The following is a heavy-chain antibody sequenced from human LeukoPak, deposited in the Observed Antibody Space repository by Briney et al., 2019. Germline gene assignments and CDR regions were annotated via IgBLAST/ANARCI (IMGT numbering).Heavy chain of an antibody. CDR2: IYTSGST. D-gene: IGHD3-3*01. J-gene: IGHJ4*02. Sequence: PSETLSLTCAVYGGSFSGYYWSWIRQPAGKGLEWIGRIYTSGSTNYNPSLKSRVTMSVDTSKNQFSLKLSSVTAADTAVYYCARDVPATIFGVVILDYFDYWGQGTLVTVSS. V-gene: IGHV4-4*07. CDR3: ARDVPATIFGVVILDYFDY. CDR1: GGSFSGYY.